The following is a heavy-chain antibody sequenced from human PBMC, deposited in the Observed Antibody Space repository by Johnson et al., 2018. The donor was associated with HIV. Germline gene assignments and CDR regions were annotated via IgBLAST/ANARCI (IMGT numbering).Heavy chain of an antibody. J-gene: IGHJ3*02. V-gene: IGHV3-30*19. CDR2: ISYDGSNK. CDR3: AREPGLVAAFDI. Sequence: QVQLVESGGGVVQPGRSLRLSCAASGFTFSNYDMHWVRQAPGKGLEWVAIISYDGSNKYYADSVKGRFTISRDNSKNTLYLQMNSLRAEDTAVYYCAREPGLVAAFDIWGQGTMVTVSS. D-gene: IGHD6-19*01. CDR1: GFTFSNYD.